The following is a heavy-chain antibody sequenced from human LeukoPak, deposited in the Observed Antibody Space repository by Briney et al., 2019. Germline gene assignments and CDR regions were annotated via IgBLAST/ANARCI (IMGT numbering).Heavy chain of an antibody. D-gene: IGHD4-17*01. CDR3: ATHYGADY. CDR2: ISSSSSTI. J-gene: IGHJ4*02. Sequence: PGGSLRLSCAASGFTFSSYSMNWLRQAPGKGLEWVSYISSSSSTIYYADSVKGRFTISRDNAKNSLYLQMNSLRAEDTAVYYCATHYGADYWGQGTLVTVSS. CDR1: GFTFSSYS. V-gene: IGHV3-48*01.